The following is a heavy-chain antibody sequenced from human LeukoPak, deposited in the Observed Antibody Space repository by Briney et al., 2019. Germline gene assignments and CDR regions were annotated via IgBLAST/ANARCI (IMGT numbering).Heavy chain of an antibody. D-gene: IGHD5-18*01. V-gene: IGHV3-43*01. CDR2: ISWDGGST. Sequence: SLRLSCAASGFTXXDXXMHWVRQAPGKGLEWVSXISWDGGSTYYADSVKGRFTISRDNSKNSLYLQMNSLRTEDTALYYCAKDIDGYSYGPYYGMDVWGQGTTVTVSS. J-gene: IGHJ6*02. CDR3: AKDIDGYSYGPYYGMDV. CDR1: GFTXXDXX.